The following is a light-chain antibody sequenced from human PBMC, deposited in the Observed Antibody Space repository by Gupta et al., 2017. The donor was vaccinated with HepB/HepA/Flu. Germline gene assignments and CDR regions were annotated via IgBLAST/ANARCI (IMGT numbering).Light chain of an antibody. J-gene: IGKJ1*01. CDR2: NTS. Sequence: EIVLTQSPATLSLSPGERATLSCRASQSVSSYLAWYQQKPGQAPRLLIYNTSNRATGIPARFSGSGSVTDFTLTISSLEPEDFAVYYCQQRSNWPRTFGQWTNVEIK. CDR1: QSVSSY. CDR3: QQRSNWPRT. V-gene: IGKV3-11*01.